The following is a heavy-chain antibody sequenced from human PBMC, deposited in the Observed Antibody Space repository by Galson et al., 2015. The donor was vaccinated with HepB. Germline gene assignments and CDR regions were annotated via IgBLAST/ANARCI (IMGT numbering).Heavy chain of an antibody. CDR2: IKSKTFGGTT. CDR3: TLGGAAAY. J-gene: IGHJ4*02. D-gene: IGHD2-15*01. CDR1: GFPFGNYA. Sequence: SLRLSCAGSGFPFGNYAMSWFRQAPGKGLEWLGYIKSKTFGGTTQYAASVRGRFTISRDDSASLACLQMNNLRIEDTAMYYCTLGGAAAYWGQGTLVTVSS. V-gene: IGHV3-49*03.